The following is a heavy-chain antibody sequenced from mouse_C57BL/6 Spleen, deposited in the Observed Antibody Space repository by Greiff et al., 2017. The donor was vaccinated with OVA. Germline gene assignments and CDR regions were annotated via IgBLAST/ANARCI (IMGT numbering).Heavy chain of an antibody. CDR2: ISSGSSTI. V-gene: IGHV5-17*01. CDR1: GFTFSDYG. Sequence: EVKLVESGGGLVKPGGSLTLSCAASGFTFSDYGMYWVRQAPEKGLEWVAYISSGSSTIYYADTVKGRFTISRDNAKNTLFLQMTSLRSEDTAMYYCAKSDSDYFDDWGQGTTLTVSS. CDR3: AKSDSDYFDD. D-gene: IGHD2-13*01. J-gene: IGHJ2*01.